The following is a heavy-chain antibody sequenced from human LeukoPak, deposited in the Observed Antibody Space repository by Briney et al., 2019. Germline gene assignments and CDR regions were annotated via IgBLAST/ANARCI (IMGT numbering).Heavy chain of an antibody. J-gene: IGHJ4*02. CDR2: IIPIFGTA. Sequence: SVKVSCKAPGGTFSSYAISWVRQAPGQGLEWMGGIIPIFGTANYAQKFQGRVTITADESTSTAYMELSSLRSEDTAVYYCASSYDSSGYYYDSNFDYWGQGTLVTVSS. D-gene: IGHD3-22*01. CDR3: ASSYDSSGYYYDSNFDY. V-gene: IGHV1-69*01. CDR1: GGTFSSYA.